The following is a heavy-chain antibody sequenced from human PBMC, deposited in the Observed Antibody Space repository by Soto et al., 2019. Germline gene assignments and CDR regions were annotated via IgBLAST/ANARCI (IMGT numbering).Heavy chain of an antibody. V-gene: IGHV1-69*08. Sequence: QVQLVQSGAEVKKPGSSVKVSCKASGGTFSSYTISWVRQAPGQGLEWMGRIIPILGIANYAQKFQGRVTITADKSTSTADMELSSLRSEDTAVYYCARDGYYDSSGSGFDPWGQGTLVTVSS. J-gene: IGHJ5*02. D-gene: IGHD3-22*01. CDR2: IIPILGIA. CDR1: GGTFSSYT. CDR3: ARDGYYDSSGSGFDP.